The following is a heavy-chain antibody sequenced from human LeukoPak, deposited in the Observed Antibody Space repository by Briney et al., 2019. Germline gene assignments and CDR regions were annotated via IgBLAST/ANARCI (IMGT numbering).Heavy chain of an antibody. CDR3: AKGRGYCTGRSCYSDY. V-gene: IGHV3-23*01. CDR2: ISGSDGST. Sequence: GGSLRLSCTASGFTFSNYAMSWVRQAPGKGLEWVSTISGSDGSTYYADSVKGRFTISRDNSKNTLYLQMNSLRVEDTAIYYCAKGRGYCTGRSCYSDYWGQGTLVTVSS. D-gene: IGHD2-15*01. CDR1: GFTFSNYA. J-gene: IGHJ4*02.